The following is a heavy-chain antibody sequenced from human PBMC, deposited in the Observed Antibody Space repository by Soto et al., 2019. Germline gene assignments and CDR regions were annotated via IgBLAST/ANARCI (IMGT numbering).Heavy chain of an antibody. CDR1: GGTFSSYT. J-gene: IGHJ5*02. CDR3: ARCGRYWYWFDP. D-gene: IGHD2-8*02. V-gene: IGHV1-69*02. CDR2: IIPSLGIA. Sequence: QVQLVQSGAEVKKPGSSVNVSCKASGGTFSSYTISWVRQAPGQGLEWMGRIIPSLGIANYAQKVQGRVTITPHKSTSTAYMELSSLRSEDTAVYFCARCGRYWYWFDPWGQGTLVTVSS.